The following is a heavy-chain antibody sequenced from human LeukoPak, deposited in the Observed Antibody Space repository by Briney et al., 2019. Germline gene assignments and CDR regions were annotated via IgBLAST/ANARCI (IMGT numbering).Heavy chain of an antibody. Sequence: GGPLRLSCAASGFSVSSDYMRWVRQAPGKGLEWVSIIYSGGSTYYADSVKGRFTISRDNSKNTVYLQMKSLRAEDTAVYYCATGDPGFAWGQGTLVTVSS. D-gene: IGHD3-10*01. V-gene: IGHV3-66*01. J-gene: IGHJ5*02. CDR2: IYSGGST. CDR3: ATGDPGFA. CDR1: GFSVSSDY.